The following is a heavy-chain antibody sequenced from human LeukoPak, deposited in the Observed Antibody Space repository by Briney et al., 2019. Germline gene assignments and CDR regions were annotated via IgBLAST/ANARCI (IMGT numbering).Heavy chain of an antibody. CDR3: CTSGSFYRIDY. J-gene: IGHJ4*02. Sequence: GRSLRLSCAPSRFTFSTYGMHWVRQAPGKGLEWVAVISYDGSNKYYADSVKGRFTISRDNSKNTLYLQMNSLRAEDTAMYYCCTSGSFYRIDYWGQGTLVTVSS. V-gene: IGHV3-30*03. CDR2: ISYDGSNK. CDR1: RFTFSTYG. D-gene: IGHD3-10*01.